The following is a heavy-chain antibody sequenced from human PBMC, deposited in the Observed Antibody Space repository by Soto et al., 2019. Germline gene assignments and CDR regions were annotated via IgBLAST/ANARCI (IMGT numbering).Heavy chain of an antibody. CDR2: ISSSSVYI. CDR1: GFTFGRYT. J-gene: IGHJ4*02. V-gene: IGHV3-21*01. Sequence: GGSLRLSCAASGFTFGRYTMNWLRQAPGKGLEWVSSISSSSVYIYYGDSVKGRFTVSRDNAKNSLYLQMNSLRAEDTAVFYCASGDFLAGSSWYGWGQGTLVTVSS. CDR3: ASGDFLAGSSWYG. D-gene: IGHD6-13*01.